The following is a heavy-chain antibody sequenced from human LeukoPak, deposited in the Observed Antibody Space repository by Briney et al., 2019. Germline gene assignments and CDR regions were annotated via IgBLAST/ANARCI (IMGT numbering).Heavy chain of an antibody. CDR1: GFTFSSYS. CDR2: ISSSSSYI. D-gene: IGHD1/OR15-1a*01. J-gene: IGHJ3*02. Sequence: GGSLRLSCAASGFTFSSYSMNWVRQAPGKGLEWVSSISSSSSYIYYADSVKGRFTISRDNAKNSLYLQMNSLRAEDTAVYHCASEGRRVLYLGTTGGAFNIWGQGTMVTVSS. V-gene: IGHV3-21*01. CDR3: ASEGRRVLYLGTTGGAFNI.